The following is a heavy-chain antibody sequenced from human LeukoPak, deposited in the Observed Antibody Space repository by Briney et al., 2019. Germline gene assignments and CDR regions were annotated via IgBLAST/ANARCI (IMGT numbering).Heavy chain of an antibody. V-gene: IGHV3-30-3*01. J-gene: IGHJ4*02. D-gene: IGHD6-19*01. CDR1: GFTFNSYA. CDR3: ARGYSSGWHTYFDY. Sequence: GGSLRLSCTGSGFTFNSYAIHWVRQAPGKGLEWVTVISHDGNNKYYADSVKGRFTVSRDNAKNSLYLQMNSLRAEDTAVYYCARGYSSGWHTYFDYWGQGTLVTVSS. CDR2: ISHDGNNK.